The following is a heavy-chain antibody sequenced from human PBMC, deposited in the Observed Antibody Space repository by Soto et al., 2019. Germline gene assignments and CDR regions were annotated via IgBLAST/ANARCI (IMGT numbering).Heavy chain of an antibody. D-gene: IGHD6-19*01. V-gene: IGHV1-3*01. J-gene: IGHJ4*02. Sequence: XSVKVSCKASGYTFTSYAMHWVRQAPGQRLEWMGWINAGNGNTKYSQKFQGRVTITRDTSASTAYMELSSLRSEDTAVYYCARVFQQWLVGVLGYWGQGTLVTVSS. CDR3: ARVFQQWLVGVLGY. CDR2: INAGNGNT. CDR1: GYTFTSYA.